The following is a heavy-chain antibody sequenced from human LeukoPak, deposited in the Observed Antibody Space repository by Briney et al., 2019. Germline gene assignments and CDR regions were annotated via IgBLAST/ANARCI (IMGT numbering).Heavy chain of an antibody. CDR2: ISGSGGST. CDR1: GFTFTNYA. V-gene: IGHV3-23*01. D-gene: IGHD5-18*01. Sequence: GGSLRLSCAASGFTFTNYAMGWVRQAPGKGLGWVSAISGSGGSTYYADSVKGRFTISRDNSKDTLYLQMNSLRAEDTAVYYCAKGGDTAMVYYYYYYGMDVWGQGTTVTVSS. J-gene: IGHJ6*02. CDR3: AKGGDTAMVYYYYYYGMDV.